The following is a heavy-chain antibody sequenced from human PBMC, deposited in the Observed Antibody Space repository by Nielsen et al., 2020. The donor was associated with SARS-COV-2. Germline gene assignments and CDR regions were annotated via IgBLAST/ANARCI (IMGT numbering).Heavy chain of an antibody. CDR1: GFTFSSYW. CDR2: IKQDGSEK. V-gene: IGHV3-7*01. D-gene: IGHD3-3*01. J-gene: IGHJ4*02. CDR3: ASAPDYDFWSGPYDY. Sequence: GESLKISCAASGFTFSSYWMSWVRQAPGKGLEWVANIKQDGSEKYYVDSVKGRFTISRDNAKNSLYLQMNSLRAEDTAVYYCASAPDYDFWSGPYDYWGQGTLVTVSS.